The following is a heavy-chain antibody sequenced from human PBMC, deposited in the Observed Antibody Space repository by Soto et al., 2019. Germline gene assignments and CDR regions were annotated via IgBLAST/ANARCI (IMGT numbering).Heavy chain of an antibody. CDR2: IKSKVDGSTT. V-gene: IGHV3-15*01. D-gene: IGHD3-16*01. J-gene: IGHJ4*02. CDR1: GITLSNAW. Sequence: EVQLVASGGGLVKPGGSLRLSCAGSGITLSNAWMTWVRQAPGKGLEWVGRIKSKVDGSTTEYGSPVKDRFIISRDDSENTLDLQMHSLKVEDTAVYYCATPGPGSPGYAYWGQGLRVTVSS. CDR3: ATPGPGSPGYAY.